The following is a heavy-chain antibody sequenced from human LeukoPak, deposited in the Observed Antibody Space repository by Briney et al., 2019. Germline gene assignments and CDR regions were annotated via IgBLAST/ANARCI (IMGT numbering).Heavy chain of an antibody. J-gene: IGHJ4*02. CDR2: ISWDGGST. Sequence: GGSLRLSCAASGFTFDDYTMHWVRQAPGKGLEWVSLISWDGGSTYYADSVKGRFTISRDNSKNSLYLQMNSLRTEDTALYYCAKGFTFGGVPFDYWGQGTLVTVSS. D-gene: IGHD3-16*01. CDR1: GFTFDDYT. CDR3: AKGFTFGGVPFDY. V-gene: IGHV3-43*01.